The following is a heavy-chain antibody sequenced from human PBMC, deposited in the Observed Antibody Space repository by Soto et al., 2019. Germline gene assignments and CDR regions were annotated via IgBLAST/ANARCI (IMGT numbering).Heavy chain of an antibody. CDR1: GGTFSSYA. D-gene: IGHD2-2*01. CDR2: IIPISGTA. CDR3: ARSQGSSTSLENYYYYYYGMDV. V-gene: IGHV1-69*01. Sequence: QVQLVQSGAEVKKPGSSVKVSCKASGGTFSSYAISWVRQAPGQGLEWMGGIIPISGTANYAEKFQGRVTITADESTGTAYMELGSMRSEETAVYYCARSQGSSTSLENYYYYYYGMDVWGQGTTVTVSS. J-gene: IGHJ6*02.